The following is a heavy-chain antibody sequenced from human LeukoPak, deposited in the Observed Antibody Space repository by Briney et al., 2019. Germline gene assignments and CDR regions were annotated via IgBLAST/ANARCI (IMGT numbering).Heavy chain of an antibody. CDR3: ARGDFTVGNDY. V-gene: IGHV4-34*01. CDR1: GGSISSYY. Sequence: PSETLSLTCTVSGGSISSYYWSWIRQPPGKGLEWIGEINHSGSTNYNPSLKSRVTISVDTSKNQFSLKLSSVTAADTAVYYCARGDFTVGNDYWGQGTLVTVSS. CDR2: INHSGST. D-gene: IGHD3-3*01. J-gene: IGHJ4*02.